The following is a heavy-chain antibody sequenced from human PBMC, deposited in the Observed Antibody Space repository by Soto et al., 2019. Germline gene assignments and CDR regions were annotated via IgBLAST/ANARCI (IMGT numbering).Heavy chain of an antibody. V-gene: IGHV4-30-2*01. CDR2: IYHSWST. Sequence: QLQLQESGSGLVKPSQTLSLTCAVSGGSISSGGYSWSWIRQPPGKGLEWIGYIYHSWSTYYNPSLKSRLTISVNRSKNQSSLKLSSVTAADTAVDYCARDEGLGAVAVDYWGQGTRVTVS. CDR1: GGSISSGGYS. J-gene: IGHJ4*02. D-gene: IGHD6-19*01. CDR3: ARDEGLGAVAVDY.